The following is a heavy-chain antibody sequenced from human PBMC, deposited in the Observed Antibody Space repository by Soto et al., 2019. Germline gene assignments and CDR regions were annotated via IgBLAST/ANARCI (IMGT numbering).Heavy chain of an antibody. D-gene: IGHD2-2*01. CDR2: INAGNGNT. CDR3: ARVGCSSTSCYASYYYYMDV. V-gene: IGHV1-3*01. J-gene: IGHJ6*03. Sequence: GASVKVSCKASGYTFTSYAMHWVRQAPGQRLEWMGWINAGNGNTKYSQKFQGRVTITRDTSASTAYMELSSLRSEDTAVYYCARVGCSSTSCYASYYYYMDVWGKGTTVTLSS. CDR1: GYTFTSYA.